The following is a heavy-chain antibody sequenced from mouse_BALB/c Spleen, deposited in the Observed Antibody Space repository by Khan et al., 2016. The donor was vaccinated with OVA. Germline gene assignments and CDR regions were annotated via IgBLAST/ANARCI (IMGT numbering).Heavy chain of an antibody. J-gene: IGHJ3*01. CDR1: GYTFTSYT. CDR3: VRDETYHSYGGWFAY. D-gene: IGHD2-12*01. CDR2: INPSNGYT. Sequence: VQLQESGAELARPGASVKLSCKASGYTFTSYTIHWIKLRPGQGLEWIGYINPSNGYTNYNQKFKDKATLTADKSSNTAYMELSSLTSDDSALCSRVRDETYHSYGGWFAYWGQGTLVTVSA. V-gene: IGHV1-4*01.